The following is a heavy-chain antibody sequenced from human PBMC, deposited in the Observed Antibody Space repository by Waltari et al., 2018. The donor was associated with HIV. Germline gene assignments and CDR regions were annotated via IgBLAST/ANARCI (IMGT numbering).Heavy chain of an antibody. CDR2: IYYSGST. D-gene: IGHD3-22*01. CDR3: ARQGYYYDSSGYYTGAFDI. Sequence: QLQLQESGPGLVKPSETLSLTCPVSGGSISSSSHSWGWIRQPPGKGLAWIGSIYYSGSTYYNPALKCRVTISVDTSKNQFSLKLSSVTAADTAVYYCARQGYYYDSSGYYTGAFDIWGQGTVVTVSS. V-gene: IGHV4-39*01. CDR1: GGSISSSSHS. J-gene: IGHJ3*02.